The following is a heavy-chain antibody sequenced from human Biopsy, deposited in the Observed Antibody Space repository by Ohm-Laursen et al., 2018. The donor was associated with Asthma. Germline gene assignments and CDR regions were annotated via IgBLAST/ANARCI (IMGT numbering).Heavy chain of an antibody. D-gene: IGHD6-19*01. V-gene: IGHV1-69*13. Sequence: SVKVSCKVPGGTFSNFAISWVRQAPGQGLEWLGGIMTVFGTTNYAQKLQGRVTITADESTSTAYMEVTSLRSEDSAIYYCVRCQVGYSSGWSLLLKKIYYSGMDVWGQGTAVTVSS. CDR3: VRCQVGYSSGWSLLLKKIYYSGMDV. CDR2: IMTVFGTT. J-gene: IGHJ6*02. CDR1: GGTFSNFA.